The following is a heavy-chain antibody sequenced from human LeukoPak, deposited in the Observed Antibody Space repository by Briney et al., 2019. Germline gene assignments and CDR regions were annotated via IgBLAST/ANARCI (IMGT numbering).Heavy chain of an antibody. CDR2: ISPYNGNT. V-gene: IGHV1-18*01. D-gene: IGHD2-15*01. CDR3: ARGGVGHCSGGSCPTSWFDP. Sequence: ASVKVSCKASGYTFNNFGISWVRQAPGQGLEWMGWISPYNGNTDYPQKVQDRVTMTTDTSTSTAYMELRSLRSDDTAVYYCARGGVGHCSGGSCPTSWFDPWGQGTLVTVSS. J-gene: IGHJ5*02. CDR1: GYTFNNFG.